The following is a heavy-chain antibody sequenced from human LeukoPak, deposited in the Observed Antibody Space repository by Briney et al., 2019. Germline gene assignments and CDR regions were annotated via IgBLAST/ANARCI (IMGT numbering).Heavy chain of an antibody. CDR3: ARLANWEADY. CDR2: ISSSSSYI. Sequence: GSLRLSCAASGFTFSSYSMNWVRQAPGRGLEWVSSISSSSSYIYYADSVKGRFTISRDNAKNSLYLQMNSLRAEDTAVYYCARLANWEADYWGQGTLVTVSS. J-gene: IGHJ4*02. CDR1: GFTFSSYS. V-gene: IGHV3-21*01. D-gene: IGHD7-27*01.